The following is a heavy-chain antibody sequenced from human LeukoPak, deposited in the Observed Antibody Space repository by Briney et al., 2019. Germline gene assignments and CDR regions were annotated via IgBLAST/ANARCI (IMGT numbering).Heavy chain of an antibody. J-gene: IGHJ5*02. V-gene: IGHV4-34*01. CDR3: AREFGYYDSSGYYSGGLYNWFDP. CDR2: INHSGST. CDR1: GFTFSSYA. Sequence: GSLRLSCAASGFTFSSYAMSWVRQAPGKGLEWIGEINHSGSTNYNPSLKSRVTISVDTSKNQFSLKLSSVTAADTAVYYCAREFGYYDSSGYYSGGLYNWFDPWGQGTLVTVSS. D-gene: IGHD3-22*01.